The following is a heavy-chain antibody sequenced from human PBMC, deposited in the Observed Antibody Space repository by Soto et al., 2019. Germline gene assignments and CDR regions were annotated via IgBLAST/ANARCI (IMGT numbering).Heavy chain of an antibody. CDR1: GFTFITYA. J-gene: IGHJ3*02. CDR3: AHPRGYGVFDAYDI. CDR2: ISRDGYDI. V-gene: IGHV3-23*01. Sequence: GGSLRLSCAASGFTFITYAMSWVRQAPGKGLEWVSAISRDGYDIYYADSVKGRFTISRDNSKHMLYLQMNSLRTEDTAVYYCAHPRGYGVFDAYDIWGQGAMVAVS. D-gene: IGHD4-17*01.